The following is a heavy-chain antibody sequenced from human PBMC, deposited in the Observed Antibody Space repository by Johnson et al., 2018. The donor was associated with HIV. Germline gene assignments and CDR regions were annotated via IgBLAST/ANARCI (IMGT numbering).Heavy chain of an antibody. D-gene: IGHD5-18*01. CDR2: IKEDGTEK. Sequence: MQLVESGGGLVEPGGSLRLSCIASGFIFGSCWMTWVRQAPGERLEWVANIKEDGTEKYYVDSVKGRFTVSRDNAKNSLYLQMNDLRAEDTAVYYCVRQYELYGYAFDLWGQGTMVTVSS. J-gene: IGHJ3*01. CDR3: VRQYELYGYAFDL. V-gene: IGHV3-7*05. CDR1: GFIFGSCW.